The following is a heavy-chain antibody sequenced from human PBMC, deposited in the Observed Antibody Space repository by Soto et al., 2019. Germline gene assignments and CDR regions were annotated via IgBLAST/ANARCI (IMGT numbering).Heavy chain of an antibody. CDR2: ISAYSGNT. V-gene: IGHV1-18*01. Sequence: ASVKVSCKASGYTFTSYGISWVRQAPGQGLEWMGWISAYSGNTNYAQKLQGRVTMTTDTSTSTAYMELRSLRSDDTAVYYCAREVYCGGDCYTSDYWGQGTLVTVSS. J-gene: IGHJ4*02. CDR1: GYTFTSYG. D-gene: IGHD2-21*02. CDR3: AREVYCGGDCYTSDY.